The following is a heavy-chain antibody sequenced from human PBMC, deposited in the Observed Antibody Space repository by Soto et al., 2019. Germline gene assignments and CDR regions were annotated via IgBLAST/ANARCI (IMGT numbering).Heavy chain of an antibody. J-gene: IGHJ4*02. CDR3: AKSYTPFIAVADPSYFDY. V-gene: IGHV3-23*01. Sequence: EVQLLESGGGLVQPGGSLRLSCAASGFTFSSYAMSWVRQAPGKGLERVSAISGSGGSTYYADSVKGRFTISRDNSKNTLYLQMNSLRAEDTAVYYCAKSYTPFIAVADPSYFDYWGQGTLVTVSS. D-gene: IGHD6-19*01. CDR1: GFTFSSYA. CDR2: ISGSGGST.